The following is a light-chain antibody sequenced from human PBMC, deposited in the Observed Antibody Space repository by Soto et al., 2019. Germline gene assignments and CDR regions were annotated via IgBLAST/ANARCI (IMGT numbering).Light chain of an antibody. J-gene: IGKJ4*01. Sequence: EIVLTQSPGTLSLSPGERATLSCRASQSFGNSYLAWYQQKPGQAPRLLIYGASSRATGIPDRFSGSGSGTDFTLTISRLEPEDFAVYYCQYYGDSVTFGGGTKVVIK. V-gene: IGKV3-20*01. CDR1: QSFGNSY. CDR2: GAS. CDR3: QYYGDSVT.